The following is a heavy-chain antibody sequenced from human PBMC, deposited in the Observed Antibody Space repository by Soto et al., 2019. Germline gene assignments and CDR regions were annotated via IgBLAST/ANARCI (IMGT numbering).Heavy chain of an antibody. V-gene: IGHV3-7*01. D-gene: IGHD3-16*02. J-gene: IGHJ4*02. CDR3: ARGGPPYYDYVWGSYRYLHYFDY. Sequence: EVQLVESGGGLVQPGGSLRLSCAASGFTFSSYWMSWVRQAPGKGLEWVANIKQDGSEKYYVDSVKGRFTISRDNAKNSLYLQMNSLRAEDTAVYYCARGGPPYYDYVWGSYRYLHYFDYWGQGTLVTVSS. CDR1: GFTFSSYW. CDR2: IKQDGSEK.